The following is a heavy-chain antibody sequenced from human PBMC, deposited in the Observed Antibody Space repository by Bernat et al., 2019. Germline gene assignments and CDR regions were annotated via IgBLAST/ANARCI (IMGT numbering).Heavy chain of an antibody. CDR1: GFTFTNAW. CDR2: IKSKTDGGTI. CDR3: TNPYTY. V-gene: IGHV3-15*01. Sequence: EVQLVESGGGLVKPGGSLRISCAASGFTFTNAWMSWVRQAPGKGLEWVGRIKSKTDGGTIDYAAPVKGRFTISRDDSKNTVYLQMNGLKTEDTAVYYCTNPYTYWGQGTLVTVSS. D-gene: IGHD3-16*01. J-gene: IGHJ4*02.